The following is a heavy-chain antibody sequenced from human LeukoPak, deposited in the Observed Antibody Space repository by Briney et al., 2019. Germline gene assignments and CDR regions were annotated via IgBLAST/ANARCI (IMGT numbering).Heavy chain of an antibody. CDR3: ARDKRWLQGRSEIDY. CDR2: INTNTGNP. V-gene: IGHV7-4-1*02. J-gene: IGHJ4*02. Sequence: ASVKVSCKASGYTFTSYAMNWVRQAPGQGLEWMGWINTNTGNPTYAQGFTGRFVFSLGTSVSTAYLQISSLKAEDTAVYYCARDKRWLQGRSEIDYWGQGTLVTVSS. D-gene: IGHD5-24*01. CDR1: GYTFTSYA.